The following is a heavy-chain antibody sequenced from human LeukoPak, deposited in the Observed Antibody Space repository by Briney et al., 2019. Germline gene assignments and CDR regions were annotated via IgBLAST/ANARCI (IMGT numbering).Heavy chain of an antibody. CDR3: ARETYSSSWTSFDS. Sequence: GGSLRLSCAASGFTFSSYWMSWVRQAPGKGLEWVANIKQDGSEKYYVDSVKGRFAISRDNAKNSLYLQMNSLRAEDTAVYYCARETYSSSWTSFDSWGQGTLVTVSS. V-gene: IGHV3-7*01. CDR1: GFTFSSYW. CDR2: IKQDGSEK. J-gene: IGHJ5*01. D-gene: IGHD6-13*01.